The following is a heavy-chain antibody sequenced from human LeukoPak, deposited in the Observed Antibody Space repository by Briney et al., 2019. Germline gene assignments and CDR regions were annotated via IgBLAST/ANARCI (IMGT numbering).Heavy chain of an antibody. CDR1: GFTFSVSA. Sequence: GGSLRLSCAASGFTFSVSAMHWVRQASGKGLEWVGRIRSKANSYATAYAASVKGRFTISRDDSKNTAYLQMNSLKTEDTAVYYCTGALLWFGELSNYYYYYGMDVRGKGTTVTVSS. D-gene: IGHD3-10*01. CDR3: TGALLWFGELSNYYYYYGMDV. V-gene: IGHV3-73*01. CDR2: IRSKANSYAT. J-gene: IGHJ6*04.